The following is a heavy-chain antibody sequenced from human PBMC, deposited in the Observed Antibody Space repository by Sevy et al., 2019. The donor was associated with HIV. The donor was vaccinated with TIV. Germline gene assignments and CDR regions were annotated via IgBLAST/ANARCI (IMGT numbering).Heavy chain of an antibody. D-gene: IGHD2-8*02. V-gene: IGHV3-15*01. CDR2: IKSKPDDGTT. CDR3: ATDPIIVLLVTDGMDV. J-gene: IGHJ6*02. Sequence: GGSLRLSCAASGFTFTYAWMSWVRQAPGKGLEWVGRIKSKPDDGTTDYAAPVKGRFTISRDDSKNTVYLQMNSLKTEDTAVYYCATDPIIVLLVTDGMDVWGQGTTVTVSS. CDR1: GFTFTYAW.